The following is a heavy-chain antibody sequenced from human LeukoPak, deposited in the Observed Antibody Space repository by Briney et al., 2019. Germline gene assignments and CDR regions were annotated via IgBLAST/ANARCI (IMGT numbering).Heavy chain of an antibody. V-gene: IGHV4-39*07. CDR2: IFYSGST. CDR1: GGSISSSSYY. J-gene: IGHJ5*02. Sequence: PSETLSLTCTVSGGSISSSSYYWGWIRQPPGKGLEWIGSIFYSGSTYYDPSLKSRVTISVDTSKNQFSLKLSSVTAADTAVYYCARARRFSPWGQGTLVTVSS. CDR3: ARARRFSP.